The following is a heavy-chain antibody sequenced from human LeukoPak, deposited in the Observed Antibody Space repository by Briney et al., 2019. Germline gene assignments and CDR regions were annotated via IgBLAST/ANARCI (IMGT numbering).Heavy chain of an antibody. V-gene: IGHV3-30-3*01. CDR3: ARGGYYDSSGYSTGSPWYFDY. J-gene: IGHJ4*02. CDR1: GFTFSSYG. CDR2: ISYDGSNK. D-gene: IGHD3-22*01. Sequence: GGSLRLSCAASGFTFSSYGMHWVRQAPGKGLEWVAVISYDGSNKYYADSVKGRFTISRDNSKNTLYLQMNSLRAEDTAVYYCARGGYYDSSGYSTGSPWYFDYWGQGTLVTVSS.